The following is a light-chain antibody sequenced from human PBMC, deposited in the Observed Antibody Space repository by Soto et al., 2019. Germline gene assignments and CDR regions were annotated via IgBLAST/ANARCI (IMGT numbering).Light chain of an antibody. CDR3: HQRYNWPRVT. CDR2: DVS. CDR1: QSVSNS. V-gene: IGKV3-11*01. Sequence: TVMPQSPDTLSVSPGERVTLSCRASQSVSNSLAWYQQKPGQPPRLLIYDVSNRATGIPARFSGSGSGTDFTLTITSLEPEDFAVYFCHQRYNWPRVTFAQGTRLEIK. J-gene: IGKJ5*01.